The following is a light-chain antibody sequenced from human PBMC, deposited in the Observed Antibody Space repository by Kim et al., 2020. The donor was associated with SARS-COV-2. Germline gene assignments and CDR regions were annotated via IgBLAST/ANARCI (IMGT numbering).Light chain of an antibody. V-gene: IGLV1-40*01. J-gene: IGLJ2*01. CDR3: QSYDSSLSGYVV. Sequence: SCTGTSANIGAGYDVHWYQQLPGTAPKLLIYGNSNRPSGVPDRFSGSKSGTSASLAITGLQAEDEADYYCQSYDSSLSGYVVFGGGTQLTVL. CDR1: SANIGAGYD. CDR2: GNS.